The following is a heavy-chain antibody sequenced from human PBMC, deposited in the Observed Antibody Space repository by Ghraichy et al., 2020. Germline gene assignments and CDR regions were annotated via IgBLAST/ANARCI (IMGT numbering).Heavy chain of an antibody. CDR2: ISSSSSYI. J-gene: IGHJ6*02. D-gene: IGHD1-1*01. Sequence: GGSLRLSCAASGFTFSSYSMNWVRQAPGKGLEWVSSISSSSSYIYYADSVKGRFTISRDNAKNSLYLQMNSLRAEDTAVYYCARDGGTGTTWDYYYGMDVWGQGTTVTVSS. V-gene: IGHV3-21*01. CDR3: ARDGGTGTTWDYYYGMDV. CDR1: GFTFSSYS.